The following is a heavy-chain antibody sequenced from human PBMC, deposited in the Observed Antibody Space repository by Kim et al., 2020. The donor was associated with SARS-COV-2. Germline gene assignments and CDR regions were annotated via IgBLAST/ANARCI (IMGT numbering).Heavy chain of an antibody. Sequence: PTYAQGFTGRFVFSLDTSISTAYLQISSLKAEDTAVYYCARVPKTKNFDYWGQGTLVTVSS. D-gene: IGHD1-7*01. J-gene: IGHJ4*02. CDR3: ARVPKTKNFDY. CDR2: P. V-gene: IGHV7-4-1*02.